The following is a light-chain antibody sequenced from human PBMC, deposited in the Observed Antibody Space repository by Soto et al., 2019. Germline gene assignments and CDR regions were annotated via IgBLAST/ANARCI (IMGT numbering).Light chain of an antibody. CDR2: GAS. Sequence: DIQMTQSPSTLSASVGDRFTITCRASQSISSWLAWYQQKSGKVPQRLIYGASSLQSGVPSRFSGSGSGTEFTLTISSLQPEDFATYYCLQHNSHPITFGQGTRLEIK. V-gene: IGKV1-5*01. CDR1: QSISSW. CDR3: LQHNSHPIT. J-gene: IGKJ5*01.